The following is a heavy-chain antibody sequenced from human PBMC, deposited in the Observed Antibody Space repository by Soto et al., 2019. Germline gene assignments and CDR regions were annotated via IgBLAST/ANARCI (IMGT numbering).Heavy chain of an antibody. CDR2: INAGNGNT. Sequence: VASVKVSCKASGYTFTSYAMHWVRQAPGQRLEWMGWINAGNGNTKYSQKFQGRVTITRDTSASTAYMELSSLRSEDTAVYYCARDPSYYGMDVWGQGTTVNVSS. CDR1: GYTFTSYA. J-gene: IGHJ6*02. CDR3: ARDPSYYGMDV. V-gene: IGHV1-3*01.